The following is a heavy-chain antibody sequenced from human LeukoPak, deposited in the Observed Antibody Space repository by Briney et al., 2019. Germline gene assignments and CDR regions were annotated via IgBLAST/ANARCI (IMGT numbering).Heavy chain of an antibody. CDR3: AREVLDYEYGMDV. Sequence: SETLSLTCAVYGGSFSGYYWSWIRQPPGKGLGWIGEINHSGSTNYNPSLKSRVTISVDTSKNQFSLKLSSVTAADTAVYYCAREVLDYEYGMDVWGQGTTVTVSS. J-gene: IGHJ6*02. V-gene: IGHV4-34*01. CDR1: GGSFSGYY. D-gene: IGHD4/OR15-4a*01. CDR2: INHSGST.